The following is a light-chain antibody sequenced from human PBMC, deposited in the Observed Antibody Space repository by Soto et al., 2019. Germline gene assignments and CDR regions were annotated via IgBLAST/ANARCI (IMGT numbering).Light chain of an antibody. Sequence: EIVLTQSPGTLSLSPGERATLSCRASHSVSSSYLAWYQQKPGQAPRLLIYGASSRATGIPDRFSGSGSGTDFTLTISRLEPEDFAVHYCQQSGSSSGWTFGQGTKVEIK. V-gene: IGKV3-20*01. CDR2: GAS. J-gene: IGKJ1*01. CDR3: QQSGSSSGWT. CDR1: HSVSSSY.